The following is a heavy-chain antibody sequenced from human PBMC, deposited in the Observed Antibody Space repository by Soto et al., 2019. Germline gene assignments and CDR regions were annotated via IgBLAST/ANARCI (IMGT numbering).Heavy chain of an antibody. CDR1: GGSISSYY. J-gene: IGHJ4*02. Sequence: QVQLQESGPGLVKPSETLSLTCTVSGGSISSYYWSWIRQPPGKGLEWIGYIYYSGSTNYNTSLTKRVTISADTSKHQSYLKLSSVTAADPAVYYCARANYAILTGYSMAAFDYWGQGTLVTVSS. V-gene: IGHV4-59*01. D-gene: IGHD3-9*01. CDR3: ARANYAILTGYSMAAFDY. CDR2: IYYSGST.